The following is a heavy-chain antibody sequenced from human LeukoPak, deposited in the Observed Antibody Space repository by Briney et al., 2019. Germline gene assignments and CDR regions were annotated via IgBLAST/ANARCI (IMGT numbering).Heavy chain of an antibody. J-gene: IGHJ6*03. V-gene: IGHV4-39*07. CDR1: GGSIRSSSYY. Sequence: SETLSLTCTVSGGSIRSSSYYWGWIRQPPGKGLEWIGSIYYSGNTYYNSSLKSRVTISVDTSKNQFSLKLSSVTAADTAVYYCARGIGPRLMEGLGANYYYYYMDVWGKGTTVTVSS. D-gene: IGHD2-8*01. CDR3: ARGIGPRLMEGLGANYYYYYMDV. CDR2: IYYSGNT.